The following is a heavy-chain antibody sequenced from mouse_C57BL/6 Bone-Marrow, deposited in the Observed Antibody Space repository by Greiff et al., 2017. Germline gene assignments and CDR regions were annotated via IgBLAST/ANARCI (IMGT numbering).Heavy chain of an antibody. J-gene: IGHJ2*01. CDR3: SSFDGNYFDF. Sequence: SGAELVRPGASVKLSCTASGFNIKDDYIHWVKQRPEQGLEWIGWIDPEIGDTEYASKFQGKATITSDTSSNTAYLQLSSLTSEDTAVYYCSSFDGNYFDFWGQGTPLTVAS. CDR2: IDPEIGDT. CDR1: GFNIKDDY. V-gene: IGHV14-4*01. D-gene: IGHD2-3*01.